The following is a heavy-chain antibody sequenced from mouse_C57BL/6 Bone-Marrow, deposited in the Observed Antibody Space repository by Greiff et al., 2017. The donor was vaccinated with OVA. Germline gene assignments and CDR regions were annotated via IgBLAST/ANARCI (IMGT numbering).Heavy chain of an antibody. CDR1: GYTFTDYN. CDR3: AGFITTVVASDY. Sequence: VQLQQSGPELVKPGASVKMSCKASGYTFTDYNMHWVKQSHGKSLEWIGYINPNNGGTSYNQKFKGKATLTVNKSSSTAYMDLRSLTSEDSAVYYCAGFITTVVASDYWGQGTTLTVSS. CDR2: INPNNGGT. V-gene: IGHV1-22*01. D-gene: IGHD1-1*01. J-gene: IGHJ2*01.